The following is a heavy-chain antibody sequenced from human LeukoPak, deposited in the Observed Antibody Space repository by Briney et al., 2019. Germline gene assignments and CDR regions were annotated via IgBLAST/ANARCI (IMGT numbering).Heavy chain of an antibody. CDR1: GYTFSSNG. D-gene: IGHD5-18*01. J-gene: IGHJ4*02. Sequence: ASVKVSCKASGYTFSSNGISWVRQAPGQGLECMGWISAFNGNTSYAQKLQGRVTMTTDTSTSTAYMELRSLRSDDTAVYYCARHLSGYSDGYNGYWGQGTLVTVSS. CDR3: ARHLSGYSDGYNGY. CDR2: ISAFNGNT. V-gene: IGHV1-18*04.